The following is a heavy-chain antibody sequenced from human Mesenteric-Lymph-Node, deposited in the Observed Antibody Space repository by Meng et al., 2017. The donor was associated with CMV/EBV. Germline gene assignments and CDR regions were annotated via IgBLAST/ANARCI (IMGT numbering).Heavy chain of an antibody. Sequence: SFNFSFKASGYTFTSYGISWVRQAPGQGLEWMGWISAYNGNTNYAQKLQGRVTMTTDTSTSTAYMELRSLRSDDTAVYYCARGSEKQWLVRWGQGTLVTVSS. J-gene: IGHJ4*02. V-gene: IGHV1-18*01. CDR2: ISAYNGNT. CDR1: GYTFTSYG. CDR3: ARGSEKQWLVR. D-gene: IGHD6-19*01.